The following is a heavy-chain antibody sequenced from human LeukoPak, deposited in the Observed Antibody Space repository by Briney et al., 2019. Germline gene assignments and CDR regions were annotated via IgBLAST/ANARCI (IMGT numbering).Heavy chain of an antibody. J-gene: IGHJ4*02. Sequence: GASVKVSCKASGYTFTTYYIHWVRQAPGQGLEWMGIINTSSGSTSYTQRFQGRVTMTRDTSTSTVYMELSSLRSEDTAVYYCAKFTYYNTHFHYWGQGTLVTVSS. CDR3: AKFTYYNTHFHY. CDR2: INTSSGST. D-gene: IGHD3-10*01. CDR1: GYTFTTYY. V-gene: IGHV1-46*01.